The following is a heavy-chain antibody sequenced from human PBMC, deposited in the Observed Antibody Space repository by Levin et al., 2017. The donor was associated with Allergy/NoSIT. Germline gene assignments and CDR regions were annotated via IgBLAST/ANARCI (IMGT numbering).Heavy chain of an antibody. CDR2: IKQDGSEK. Sequence: LSLTCAASGFTFSSYWMSWVRQAPGKGLEWVANIKQDGSEKYYVDSVKGRFTISRDNAKNSLYLQMNSLRAEDTAVYYCARDLPGVAYWGQGTLVTVSS. CDR3: ARDLPGVAY. CDR1: GFTFSSYW. J-gene: IGHJ4*02. V-gene: IGHV3-7*04. D-gene: IGHD3-10*01.